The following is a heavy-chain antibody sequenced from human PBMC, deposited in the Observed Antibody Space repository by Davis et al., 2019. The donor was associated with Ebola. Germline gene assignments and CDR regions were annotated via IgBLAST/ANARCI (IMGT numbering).Heavy chain of an antibody. CDR2: IKEDGSET. CDR3: AKTLFGGAEY. V-gene: IGHV3-7*03. J-gene: IGHJ1*01. CDR1: GFTFSRFW. Sequence: PGGSLRLSCAATGFTFSRFWMSWVRQAPGKGLEWVANIKEDGSETYYVDSVKGRFTISRDNSKNMLYLQMNNLRADDTAIYHCAKTLFGGAEYWGQGALVTVSS. D-gene: IGHD4-23*01.